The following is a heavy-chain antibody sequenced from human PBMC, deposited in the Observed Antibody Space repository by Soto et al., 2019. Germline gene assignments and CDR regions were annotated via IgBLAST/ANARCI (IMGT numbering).Heavy chain of an antibody. CDR1: GDGFSNYG. CDR2: ISAYDGQT. Sequence: ASVKVSCKASGDGFSNYGFSWVRQAPGQGLEWMGWISAYDGQTNYTKKFQSRVTMTTDTSSSTAYMELRRLTSDDTAVYYCARVRTYYDSSGSLDYWGQGTLVTVSS. J-gene: IGHJ4*02. D-gene: IGHD3-22*01. CDR3: ARVRTYYDSSGSLDY. V-gene: IGHV1-18*01.